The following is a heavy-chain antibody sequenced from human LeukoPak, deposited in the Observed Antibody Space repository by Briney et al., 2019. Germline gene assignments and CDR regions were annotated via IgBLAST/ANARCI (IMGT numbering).Heavy chain of an antibody. D-gene: IGHD4-17*01. V-gene: IGHV5-51*01. CDR3: ASSTVTEYFDL. Sequence: GASLQISCKGSGYSFTSYWIGWVRQLPGKGLEWMGIIYPGDSDTRYSPSFQGQVTISADKSISTAYLQWSSLKASDTAMYYCASSTVTEYFDLWGRGTLVTVSS. CDR1: GYSFTSYW. CDR2: IYPGDSDT. J-gene: IGHJ2*01.